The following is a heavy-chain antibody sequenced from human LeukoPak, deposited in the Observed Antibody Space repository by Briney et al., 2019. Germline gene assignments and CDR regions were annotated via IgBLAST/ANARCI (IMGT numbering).Heavy chain of an antibody. CDR2: ISGSGDRT. D-gene: IGHD1-26*01. J-gene: IGHJ5*02. CDR1: GFSFSIYA. Sequence: GGSLRLSCAASGFSFSIYAMSWVRQAPGKGLEWVSGISGSGDRTYYADSVKGRFTISRDNAKNSLYLQMNSLRAEDTAVYYCARSGRSGSYRGGNWFDPWGQGTLVTVSS. CDR3: ARSGRSGSYRGGNWFDP. V-gene: IGHV3-23*01.